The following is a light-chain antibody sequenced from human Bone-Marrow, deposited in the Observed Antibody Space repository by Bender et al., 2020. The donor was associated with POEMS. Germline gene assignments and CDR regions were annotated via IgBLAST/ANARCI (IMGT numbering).Light chain of an antibody. CDR1: SSNIGTHG. CDR3: SAWDDSLRGWV. V-gene: IGLV1-36*01. J-gene: IGLJ3*02. Sequence: QSVVTQPPSLSEAPRQRVTISCSESSSNIGTHGVNWYQPSPGEAPKLLIYYDDLLTPGVSDRFSSSMCGPSAPLAIRELRAEDGALYYCSAWDDSLRGWVFGGGTKLTVL. CDR2: YDD.